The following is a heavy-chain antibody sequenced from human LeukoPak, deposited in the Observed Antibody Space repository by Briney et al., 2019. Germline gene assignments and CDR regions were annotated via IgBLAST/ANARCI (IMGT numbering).Heavy chain of an antibody. D-gene: IGHD6-6*01. J-gene: IGHJ4*02. V-gene: IGHV4-39*01. CDR1: GGSISSSSYY. Sequence: PSETLSLTCTVSGGSISSSSYYWGWIRQPPGKGLEWIGSIYYSGSTYYNPSLKSRVTISVDTSKNQFSLRLSSVTAADTAVYYCARPNREEYSSSFDYWGQGTLVTVSS. CDR2: IYYSGST. CDR3: ARPNREEYSSSFDY.